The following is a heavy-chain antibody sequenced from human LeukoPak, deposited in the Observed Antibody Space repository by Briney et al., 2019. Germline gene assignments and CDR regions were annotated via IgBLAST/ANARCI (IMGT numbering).Heavy chain of an antibody. V-gene: IGHV4-59*01. CDR3: ARDQEYSSSFDAFEF. D-gene: IGHD6-13*01. CDR1: GGSIRSYF. Sequence: SETLSLTCTVSGGSIRSYFWSWIRQPPGKGLEWIGYVYHSGSTNYNPSLKSRVTISVDTSKNQFSLKLNSVTAADTAIYYCARDQEYSSSFDAFEFWGQGTMVTVSS. J-gene: IGHJ3*01. CDR2: VYHSGST.